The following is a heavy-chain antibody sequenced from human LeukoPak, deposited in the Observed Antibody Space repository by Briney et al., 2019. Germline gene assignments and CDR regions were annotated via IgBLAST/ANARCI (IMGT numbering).Heavy chain of an antibody. Sequence: GGSLRLSCAASGFTFSSYGMHWVRQAPGKGLEWVAFIRYDGSNKYYADPVKGRFTISRDNSKNTLYLQMNSLRAEDTAVYYCAREEGIDGSGYYYVLGQWGQGTLVTVSS. CDR3: AREEGIDGSGYYYVLGQ. D-gene: IGHD3-22*01. CDR1: GFTFSSYG. CDR2: IRYDGSNK. J-gene: IGHJ4*02. V-gene: IGHV3-30*02.